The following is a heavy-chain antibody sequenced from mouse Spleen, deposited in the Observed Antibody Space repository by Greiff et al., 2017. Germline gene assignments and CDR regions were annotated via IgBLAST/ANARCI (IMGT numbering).Heavy chain of an antibody. D-gene: IGHD2-3*01. Sequence: VKLQESGPELVKPGASVKISCKASGYAFSSSWMNWVKQRPGKGLEWIGRIYPGDGDTNYNGKFKGKATLTADKSSSTAYMQLSSLTSEDSAVYFCARGVTTAMDYWGQGTSVTVSS. V-gene: IGHV1-82*01. CDR3: ARGVTTAMDY. CDR2: IYPGDGDT. CDR1: GYAFSSSW. J-gene: IGHJ4*01.